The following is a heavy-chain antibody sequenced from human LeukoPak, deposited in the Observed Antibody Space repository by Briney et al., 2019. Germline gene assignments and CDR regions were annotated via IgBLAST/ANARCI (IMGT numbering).Heavy chain of an antibody. V-gene: IGHV4-39*07. J-gene: IGHJ5*02. Sequence: GSLRLSCAASGFTFSSYAMSWVRQAPGEGLEWIGSISYTGATHYSPSLESRVTISLDTSKNQFSLKLASVTPADTAVYYCAREGTRWADENWFDPWGQGSLVIVSS. CDR3: AREGTRWADENWFDP. CDR2: ISYTGAT. D-gene: IGHD1-26*01. CDR1: GFTFSSYA.